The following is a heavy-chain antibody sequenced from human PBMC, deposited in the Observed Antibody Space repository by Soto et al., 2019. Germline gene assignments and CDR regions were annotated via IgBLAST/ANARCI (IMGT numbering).Heavy chain of an antibody. D-gene: IGHD2-8*01. CDR1: GFTFSTYA. CDR3: ASLEIAGSWANCTDY. J-gene: IGHJ4*02. Sequence: GGSLRLSCAASGFTFSTYAMNWVRQAPGKGLEWVSAISGNSASTYYADSVKDRFTISRDNSKNTLYLQMNSLRAEDTAVYYCASLEIAGSWANCTDYCGQGTLVTVSS. CDR2: ISGNSAST. V-gene: IGHV3-23*01.